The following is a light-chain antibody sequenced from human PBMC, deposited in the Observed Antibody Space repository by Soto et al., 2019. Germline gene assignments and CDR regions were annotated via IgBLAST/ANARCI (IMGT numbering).Light chain of an antibody. Sequence: IVLTQSPGALSLSKRERATLSCRASQSVSSSYLAWYQQKPGQAPRLLIYGASTRATGVPARFSGSGFGTDFTLTISSLQTEDFAVYYCQQNNQWPWTFGQGTKVDI. CDR3: QQNNQWPWT. J-gene: IGKJ1*01. V-gene: IGKV3-20*01. CDR2: GAS. CDR1: QSVSSSY.